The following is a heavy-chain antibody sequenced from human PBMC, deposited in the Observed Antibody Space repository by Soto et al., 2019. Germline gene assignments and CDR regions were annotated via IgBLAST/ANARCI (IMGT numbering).Heavy chain of an antibody. CDR2: ITPDGTEQ. J-gene: IGHJ2*01. D-gene: IGHD1-26*01. V-gene: IGHV3-30*18. Sequence: VQLRESGGGVVQPGRSLRLSCAASGFTFNNYAMHWVRQAPGKGLEWVAVITPDGTEQYYADDVKGRFTISRDNSKNTLYLQMNSLGLEDMSIYHCAKRGILGAQGMAYFDLWGRGTLVTVSS. CDR3: AKRGILGAQGMAYFDL. CDR1: GFTFNNYA.